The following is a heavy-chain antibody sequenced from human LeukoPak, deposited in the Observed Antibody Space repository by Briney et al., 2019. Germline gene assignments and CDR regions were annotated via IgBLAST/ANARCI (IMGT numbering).Heavy chain of an antibody. Sequence: GGSLRLSCAASGFTFSSYGMHWVRQAPGKGREWVVVIWYDGSNKYYADSVKGRFTISRDNSKNTLYLQMNSLRAEDTAVYYCARDGSMVRGVIQYYFDYWGQGTLATVSS. CDR2: IWYDGSNK. CDR3: ARDGSMVRGVIQYYFDY. D-gene: IGHD3-10*01. V-gene: IGHV3-33*01. J-gene: IGHJ4*02. CDR1: GFTFSSYG.